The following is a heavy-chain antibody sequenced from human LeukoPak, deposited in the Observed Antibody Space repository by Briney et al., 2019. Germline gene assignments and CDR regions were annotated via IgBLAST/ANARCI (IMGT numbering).Heavy chain of an antibody. CDR1: GFTFSSYG. Sequence: PGGSLRLSCAASGFTFSSYGMHWVRQAPGKGLEWVAVISYDGSNKYYADSVKGRFTISRDNAKNTLYLQMNSLRAEDTAVYYCASITMKGRGAFDIWGQGTMVTVSS. V-gene: IGHV3-30*03. CDR2: ISYDGSNK. J-gene: IGHJ3*02. CDR3: ASITMKGRGAFDI. D-gene: IGHD3-22*01.